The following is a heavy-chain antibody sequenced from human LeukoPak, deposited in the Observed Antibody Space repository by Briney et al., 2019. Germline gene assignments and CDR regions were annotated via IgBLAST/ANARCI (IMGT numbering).Heavy chain of an antibody. CDR3: ARDRGDGYNFEY. J-gene: IGHJ4*02. CDR1: GGTFSSHA. V-gene: IGHV1-69*01. D-gene: IGHD5-24*01. Sequence: SVKVSCKASGGTFSSHAISWVRQAPGQGLEWMGGIIPIFGTANYAQKFQGRVTITADESTSTAYMELSSLRSEDTAVYYCARDRGDGYNFEYWGQGTLVTVSS. CDR2: IIPIFGTA.